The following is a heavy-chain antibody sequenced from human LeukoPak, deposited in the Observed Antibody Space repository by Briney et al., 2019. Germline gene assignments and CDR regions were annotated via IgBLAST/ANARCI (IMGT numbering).Heavy chain of an antibody. V-gene: IGHV3-48*01. J-gene: IGHJ4*02. CDR2: ISSSSSTI. D-gene: IGHD6-19*01. CDR3: ARENSSGWYVPAFYNY. CDR1: GFTFSSYS. Sequence: GGSLRLSCAASGFTFSSYSMTWVRQAPGKGLEWVSYISSSSSTIYYADSVKGRFTISRDNAKSSLYLQMNSLRAEDTAVYYCARENSSGWYVPAFYNYWGQGTLVTVSS.